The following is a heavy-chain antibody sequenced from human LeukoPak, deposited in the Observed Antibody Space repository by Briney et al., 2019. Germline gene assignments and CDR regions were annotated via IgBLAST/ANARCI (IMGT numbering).Heavy chain of an antibody. CDR2: ISYDGSNK. V-gene: IGHV3-30*03. CDR1: GFTFSSYA. J-gene: IGHJ4*02. Sequence: GSLRLSCAASGFTFSSYAMSWVRQAPGKGLEWVAVISYDGSNKYYADSVKGRFTISRDNSKNTLYLQMNSLRAEDTAVYYCARDSEDPFDYWGQGTLVTVSS. CDR3: ARDSEDPFDY.